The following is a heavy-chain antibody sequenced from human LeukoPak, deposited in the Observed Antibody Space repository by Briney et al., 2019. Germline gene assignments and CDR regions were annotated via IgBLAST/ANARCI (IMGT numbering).Heavy chain of an antibody. CDR1: GLTFHDYA. CDR2: ISWNGDTI. CDR3: TKDLYPVAMGSGYVLDY. J-gene: IGHJ4*02. Sequence: GGSLRLXCAASGLTFHDYAMHWVRQAPGKGLEWVSGISWNGDTIGYADSVKGRFTISRDNAKNSLYLQMNSLRAEDMALYYCTKDLYPVAMGSGYVLDYWGQGTLVTVSS. D-gene: IGHD3-22*01. V-gene: IGHV3-9*03.